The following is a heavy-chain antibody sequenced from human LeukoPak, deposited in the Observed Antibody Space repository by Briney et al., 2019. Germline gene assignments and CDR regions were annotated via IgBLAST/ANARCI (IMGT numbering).Heavy chain of an antibody. Sequence: SETLSLTCTVSGGSISSSSYYWGWIRQPPGKGLEWIGSIYYSGSTYYNPSLKSRVTISADTSKNQFSLNLSSVTAADTAVYYCARGPSGYYWWGYYYYYMDVWGKGTTVTVSS. CDR3: ARGPSGYYWWGYYYYYMDV. J-gene: IGHJ6*03. D-gene: IGHD3-22*01. CDR1: GGSISSSSYY. V-gene: IGHV4-39*07. CDR2: IYYSGST.